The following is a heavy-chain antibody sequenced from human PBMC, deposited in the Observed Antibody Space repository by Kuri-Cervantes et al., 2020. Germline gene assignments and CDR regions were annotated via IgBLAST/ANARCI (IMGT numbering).Heavy chain of an antibody. V-gene: IGHV3-21*01. D-gene: IGHD2-15*01. CDR3: ARDRSSRDFDY. CDR1: GFTFSSYS. J-gene: IGHJ4*02. Sequence: GESLKISCAASGFTFSSYSMNWVRQAPGKGLEWVSSISSSSYIYYADSVKGRFTISRDNSKNTLYLQMNSLRAEDTAVYYCARDRSSRDFDYWGQGTLVTVSS. CDR2: ISSSSYI.